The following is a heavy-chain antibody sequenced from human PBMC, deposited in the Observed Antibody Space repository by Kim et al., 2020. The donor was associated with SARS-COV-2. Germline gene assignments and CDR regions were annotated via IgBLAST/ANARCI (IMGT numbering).Heavy chain of an antibody. CDR1: GGSFSGYY. D-gene: IGHD1-7*01. CDR2: INHSGST. J-gene: IGHJ6*02. V-gene: IGHV4-34*01. Sequence: SETLSLTCAVYGGSFSGYYWSWIRQPPGKGLEWIGEINHSGSTNYNPSLKSRVTISVDTSKNQFSLKLSSVTAADTAVYYCARGSWSWRTTKGRRVYYYYYYGMDVWGQGTTVTVSS. CDR3: ARGSWSWRTTKGRRVYYYYYYGMDV.